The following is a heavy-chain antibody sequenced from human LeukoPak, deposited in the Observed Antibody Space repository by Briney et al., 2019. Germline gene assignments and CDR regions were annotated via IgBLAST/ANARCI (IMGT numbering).Heavy chain of an antibody. V-gene: IGHV3-23*01. J-gene: IGHJ3*02. Sequence: GGSLRLSCAASGFSLRNYVMTWVRQAPGKGLEWVSGISGDGEITYHADSVKGRFTISRDNPRDTLSLQLNSLRAEDTAVYFCAKSLTGYLYDAFDIWGQGTMITVSS. D-gene: IGHD3-9*01. CDR2: ISGDGEIT. CDR1: GFSLRNYV. CDR3: AKSLTGYLYDAFDI.